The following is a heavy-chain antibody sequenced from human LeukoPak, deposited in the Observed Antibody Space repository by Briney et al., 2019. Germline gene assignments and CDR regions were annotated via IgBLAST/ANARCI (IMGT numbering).Heavy chain of an antibody. Sequence: PGGSLRLSCAASGFTFSSYAMHWVRQAPGKGLEWVAVISYDGSNKYYADSVKGRFTISRDNSKNTLYLQMNSLRAEDTAVYYCAREGGYDSSGYFDYWGQGTLVTVSS. CDR3: AREGGYDSSGYFDY. CDR2: ISYDGSNK. D-gene: IGHD5-12*01. V-gene: IGHV3-30-3*01. J-gene: IGHJ4*02. CDR1: GFTFSSYA.